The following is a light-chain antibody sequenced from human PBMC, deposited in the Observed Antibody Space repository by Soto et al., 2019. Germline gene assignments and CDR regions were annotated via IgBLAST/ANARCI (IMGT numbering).Light chain of an antibody. CDR3: HQRQSWPRT. CDR2: ESS. CDR1: QNVANY. V-gene: IGKV3-11*01. J-gene: IGKJ1*01. Sequence: EIVLTQSPATLSLSPGERATLSCRAIQNVANYLDWYQQKPGQAPRLLIYESSNRATGIAARFSGSGSGTDFTLTISSLEPEDFAVYYCHQRQSWPRTFGQGTKVDIK.